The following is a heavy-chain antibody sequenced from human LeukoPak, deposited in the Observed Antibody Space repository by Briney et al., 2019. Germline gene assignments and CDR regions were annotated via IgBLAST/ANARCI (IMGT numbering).Heavy chain of an antibody. CDR1: GFTFSSYA. V-gene: IGHV3-23*01. CDR3: AKGLVVIGYDFDY. CDR2: ISGSGDVT. Sequence: TGGSLTLSCAASGFTFSSYAMSWVRQAPGKGLEWVSGISGSGDVTYYADSVKGRFTISRDNSKSTLDLQMNSLRAEDTAVYYCAKGLVVIGYDFDYWGQGTLVTVSS. J-gene: IGHJ4*02. D-gene: IGHD3-22*01.